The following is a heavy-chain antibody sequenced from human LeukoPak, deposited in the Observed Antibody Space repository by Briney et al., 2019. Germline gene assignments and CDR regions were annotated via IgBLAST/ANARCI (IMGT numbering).Heavy chain of an antibody. CDR2: ISGNGVGT. J-gene: IGHJ4*02. Sequence: GGSLRLSCAASGFAFRSYGMSWVRQAPGKGLEWVSAISGNGVGTYYADSVKGRFTISRDNSKNTLYLQMNNLRAEDTAVHYCARAGVLWFGESKFDYWGQGTQVTVSS. V-gene: IGHV3-23*01. CDR3: ARAGVLWFGESKFDY. CDR1: GFAFRSYG. D-gene: IGHD3-10*01.